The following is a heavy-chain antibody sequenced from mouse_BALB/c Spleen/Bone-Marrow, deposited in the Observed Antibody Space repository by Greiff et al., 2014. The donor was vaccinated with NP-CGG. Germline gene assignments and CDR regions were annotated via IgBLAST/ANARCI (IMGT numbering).Heavy chain of an antibody. V-gene: IGHV5-9*03. CDR1: GFTFSSYS. J-gene: IGHJ4*01. CDR3: VRPSPFFNGKGGDYAMDY. CDR2: ISSGGGNI. D-gene: IGHD2-1*01. Sequence: EVQLVESGGDLVKSGGSLKLSCAASGFTFSSYSMSWVRQIPEKRLEWVATISSGGGNIYYPDSVKGRFTISRDNAKNNLYLQMSSLRSEDTALYYCVRPSPFFNGKGGDYAMDYRGQGTSVTVSS.